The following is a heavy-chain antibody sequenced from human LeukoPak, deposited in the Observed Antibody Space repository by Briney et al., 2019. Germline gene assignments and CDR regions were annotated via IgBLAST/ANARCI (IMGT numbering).Heavy chain of an antibody. Sequence: GGSLRLSCAASGFTFSSYEMNWVRQAPGKGLEWVSYISSSGSTIYYADSVKGRFTISRDNAKNTLYLQMNSLRAEDTAVYYCAKDRINRLGALKLLWFGELLDYWGQGTLVTVSS. CDR3: AKDRINRLGALKLLWFGELLDY. D-gene: IGHD3-10*01. V-gene: IGHV3-48*03. CDR1: GFTFSSYE. CDR2: ISSSGSTI. J-gene: IGHJ4*02.